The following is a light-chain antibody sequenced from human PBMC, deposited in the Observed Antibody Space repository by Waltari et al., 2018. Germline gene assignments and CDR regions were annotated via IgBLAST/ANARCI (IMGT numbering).Light chain of an antibody. V-gene: IGKV3-20*01. CDR3: QQYGSSLWT. J-gene: IGKJ1*01. CDR1: QSVSSSY. Sequence: EIVLTQYPGTLSFSPEERATLSCRASQSVSSSYLAWYQQTPGQAPRLLIYGASSRATGIPDRFSGSGSGTDFTLTISRLEPEDFAVYYCQQYGSSLWTFGQGTKVEIK. CDR2: GAS.